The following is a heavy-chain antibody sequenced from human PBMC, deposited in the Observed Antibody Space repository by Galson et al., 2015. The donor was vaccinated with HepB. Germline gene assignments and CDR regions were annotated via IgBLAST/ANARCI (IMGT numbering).Heavy chain of an antibody. CDR3: ARETVATSGTVAPGDY. V-gene: IGHV1-2*02. Sequence: SVKVSCKASGYTFTGYYMHWVRQAPGQGLEWMGWINPNSGGTSYAQRFQGRVTMTRDTSMSTAYMELSRLRSDDTAVYYCARETVATSGTVAPGDYWGQGTLVTVSS. CDR1: GYTFTGYY. D-gene: IGHD5-12*01. J-gene: IGHJ4*02. CDR2: INPNSGGT.